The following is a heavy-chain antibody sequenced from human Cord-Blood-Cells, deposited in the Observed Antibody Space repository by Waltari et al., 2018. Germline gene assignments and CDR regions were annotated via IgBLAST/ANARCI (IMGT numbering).Heavy chain of an antibody. CDR3: ARNREHTYYDFWSGYSFDY. D-gene: IGHD3-3*01. J-gene: IGHJ4*02. Sequence: QLQLQESGPGLVKPSETLSLTCTVSGGSISSSSYSWGWIRQPPGKGLEWIGSIYYSGSTYYNPSLKSRVTISVDTSKNQFSLKLSSVTAADTAVYYCARNREHTYYDFWSGYSFDYWGQGTLVTVSS. CDR1: GGSISSSSYS. CDR2: IYYSGST. V-gene: IGHV4-39*01.